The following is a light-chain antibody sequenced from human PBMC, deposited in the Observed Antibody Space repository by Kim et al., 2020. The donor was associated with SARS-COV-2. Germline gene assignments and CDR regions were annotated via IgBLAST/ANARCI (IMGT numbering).Light chain of an antibody. J-gene: IGLJ3*02. CDR2: DNN. CDR1: SSNIGRNY. V-gene: IGLV1-51*01. Sequence: QPPSVSAAPGQRVTISCSGSSSNIGRNYVSWYQQFPGTAPKLLIYDNNKRPSGIPDRFSGSQSGTSATLGITGLQTGDEANYYCGTWDTSLSIGVFGGGTQLTVL. CDR3: GTWDTSLSIGV.